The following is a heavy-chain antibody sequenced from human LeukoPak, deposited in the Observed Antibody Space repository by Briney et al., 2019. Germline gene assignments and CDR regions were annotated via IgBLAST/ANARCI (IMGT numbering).Heavy chain of an antibody. V-gene: IGHV3-11*05. CDR3: AKDSAYSSGWPSDY. Sequence: GGSLRLSCAASGFTFSDSYMTWVRQAPGKGVEWVAYISGSGHDINYSESAKGRFTISRDNSKNTLYLQMNSLRAEDTAVYYCAKDSAYSSGWPSDYWGQGTLVTVSS. D-gene: IGHD6-19*01. CDR2: ISGSGHDI. CDR1: GFTFSDSY. J-gene: IGHJ4*02.